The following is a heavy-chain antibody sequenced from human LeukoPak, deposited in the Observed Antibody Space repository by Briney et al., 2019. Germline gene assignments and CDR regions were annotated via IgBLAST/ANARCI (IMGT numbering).Heavy chain of an antibody. Sequence: ASVKVSCKASGYTFTSYDINWVRQATGQGLEWMGWINPNSGGTNYAQKFQGRVTMTRDTSISTAYMELSRLRSDDTAVYYCARDLGEGYERDYWGQGTLVTVSS. CDR3: ARDLGEGYERDY. J-gene: IGHJ4*02. CDR1: GYTFTSYD. V-gene: IGHV1-2*02. D-gene: IGHD2-15*01. CDR2: INPNSGGT.